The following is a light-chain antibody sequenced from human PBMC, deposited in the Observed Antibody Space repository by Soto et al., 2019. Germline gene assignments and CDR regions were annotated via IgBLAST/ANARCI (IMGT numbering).Light chain of an antibody. V-gene: IGLV2-23*01. J-gene: IGLJ2*01. CDR3: WSYAGGSTYVV. Sequence: QSVLTQPASVSGSPGQSITISCTGTSSDVGNYNLVSWYQQHPGKAPKLMIYEGSKRPSGVSNRFSGSKSGNTASLTISGLQAEDEADYYCWSYAGGSTYVVFGGGTKLTVL. CDR1: SSDVGNYNL. CDR2: EGS.